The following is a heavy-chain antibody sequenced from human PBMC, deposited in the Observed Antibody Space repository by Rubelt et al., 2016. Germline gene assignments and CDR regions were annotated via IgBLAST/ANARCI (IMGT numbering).Heavy chain of an antibody. J-gene: IGHJ4*02. CDR3: ASGDYGHFDY. Sequence: EWIGYIYYSGSTNYNPSLKSRVTISVDTSKNQFSLKLSSVTAADTAVYYCASGDYGHFDYWGQGTLVTVSS. CDR2: IYYSGST. V-gene: IGHV4-59*09. D-gene: IGHD3-16*01.